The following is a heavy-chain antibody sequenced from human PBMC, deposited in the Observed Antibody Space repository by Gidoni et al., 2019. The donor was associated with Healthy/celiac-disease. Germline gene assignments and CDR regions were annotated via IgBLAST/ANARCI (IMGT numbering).Heavy chain of an antibody. CDR3: ARGPAYDSYAFDI. CDR2: INPNSGGT. V-gene: IGHV1-2*04. D-gene: IGHD3-3*01. CDR1: GDTFTGYS. Sequence: QVQLVQAGAEVKKPGASVNVSCKDSGDTFTGYSMHWVRQAPGQGLEWMGWINPNSGGTNYAQKFQGWVTMTRDTSISTAYMELSRLRSDDTAVYYCARGPAYDSYAFDIWGQGTMVTVSS. J-gene: IGHJ3*02.